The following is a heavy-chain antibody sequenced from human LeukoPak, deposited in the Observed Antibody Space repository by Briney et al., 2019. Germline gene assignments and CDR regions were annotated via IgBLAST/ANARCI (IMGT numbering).Heavy chain of an antibody. Sequence: VASVKVSCKASGYTLASYGITWVRQAPGQGLEWMGWIGAYSGNTNYAQKFQGRVTMTTDTSTDTAYMSLRSLRSDDTAVYYCARWGLQRQRYFDNWGQGTLVTVSS. CDR2: IGAYSGNT. V-gene: IGHV1-18*01. CDR1: GYTLASYG. CDR3: ARWGLQRQRYFDN. D-gene: IGHD4-11*01. J-gene: IGHJ4*02.